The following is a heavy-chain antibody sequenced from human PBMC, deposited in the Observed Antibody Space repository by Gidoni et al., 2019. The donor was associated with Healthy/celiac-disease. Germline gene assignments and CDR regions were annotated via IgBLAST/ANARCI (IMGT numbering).Heavy chain of an antibody. CDR3: ARDGGAAGTGYYYYYGMDV. J-gene: IGHJ6*02. CDR1: GFTFSSSG. V-gene: IGHV3-33*01. Sequence: QVQLVESGGGVVQPGRSLRLSCAASGFTFSSSGMPGVRQAPGKGLGWVAVIGYDGSNKYYADSVKGRFTISRDNSKNTLYLKMNSLRAEDTAVYYCARDGGAAGTGYYYYYGMDVWGQGTTVTVSS. D-gene: IGHD6-13*01. CDR2: IGYDGSNK.